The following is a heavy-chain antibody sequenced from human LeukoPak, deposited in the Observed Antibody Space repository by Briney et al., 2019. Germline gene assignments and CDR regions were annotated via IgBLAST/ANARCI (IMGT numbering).Heavy chain of an antibody. V-gene: IGHV3-30-3*01. D-gene: IGHD3-22*01. J-gene: IGHJ4*02. CDR3: ARDKGRGYRFDY. CDR1: GFTFSSYA. Sequence: GGSLRLSCAASGFTFSSYAMHWVRQVPGKGLEWVAVISYDGSNKYYADSVKGRFTISRDNSKNTLYLQMNSLRAEDTAVYYCARDKGRGYRFDYWGQGTLVTVSS. CDR2: ISYDGSNK.